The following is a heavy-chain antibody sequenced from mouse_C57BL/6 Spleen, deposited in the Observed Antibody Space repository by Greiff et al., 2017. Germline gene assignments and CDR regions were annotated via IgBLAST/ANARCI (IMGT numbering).Heavy chain of an antibody. J-gene: IGHJ3*01. Sequence: QVQLQQPGAELVRPGSSVKLSCKASGYTFTSYWMDWVKQRPGQGLEWIGNIYPSDSETHYNQKFKDKATLTVDKSSSTAYMQLSSLTSEDSAVYYCARRRYGNLQFAYWGQGTLVTVSA. CDR3: ARRRYGNLQFAY. V-gene: IGHV1-61*01. CDR2: IYPSDSET. CDR1: GYTFTSYW. D-gene: IGHD2-1*01.